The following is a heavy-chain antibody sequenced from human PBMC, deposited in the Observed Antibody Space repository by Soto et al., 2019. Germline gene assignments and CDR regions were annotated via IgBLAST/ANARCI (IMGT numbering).Heavy chain of an antibody. CDR2: ISYDGSDK. Sequence: QVHLVESGGGAVHPGKSLRLSCAASGFTFSNYGMHWVRQAPGKGLEWVAVISYDGSDKFYADSVKGRFTISRDNSKKTVHLQMNSLSAEDTAVYYCAKDSAGEGYFDYWGQGTLVTVSS. J-gene: IGHJ4*02. V-gene: IGHV3-30*18. CDR3: AKDSAGEGYFDY. D-gene: IGHD7-27*01. CDR1: GFTFSNYG.